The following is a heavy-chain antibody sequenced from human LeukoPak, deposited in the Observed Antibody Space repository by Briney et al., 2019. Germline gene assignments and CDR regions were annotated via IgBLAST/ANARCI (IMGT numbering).Heavy chain of an antibody. D-gene: IGHD4-17*01. CDR1: GFSLTTSGMC. J-gene: IGHJ4*02. V-gene: IGHV2-70*11. CDR3: ARTPPPVPTGPYFDY. CDR2: IDWDDDK. Sequence: SGPALVKPTQTLTLTCTFSGFSLTTSGMCVSWIRQPPGKALEWLSRIDWDDDKYYRTSLKTRLTISKDTSKNQVVLTMPNMDPVDTATYYCARTPPPVPTGPYFDYWGQGTLVTVSS.